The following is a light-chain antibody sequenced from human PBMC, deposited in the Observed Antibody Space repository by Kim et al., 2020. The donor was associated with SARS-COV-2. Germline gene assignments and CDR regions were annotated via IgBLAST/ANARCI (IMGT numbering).Light chain of an antibody. CDR3: QVWDSSIWV. V-gene: IGLV3-9*01. Sequence: SYELTQPLSVSVALGQTARITCGGNNIGSKNVHWYQQKPGQAPVLVIYRDSNRPSGIPERFSGSNSGNTATLTISRAQAGDEADYYCQVWDSSIWVFGGGTQLTVL. CDR1: NIGSKN. J-gene: IGLJ3*02. CDR2: RDS.